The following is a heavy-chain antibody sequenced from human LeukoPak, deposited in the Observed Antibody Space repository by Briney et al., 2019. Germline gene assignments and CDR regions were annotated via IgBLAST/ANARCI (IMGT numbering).Heavy chain of an antibody. D-gene: IGHD5-12*01. CDR2: IYYSGST. CDR1: GGSIRSGGYY. CDR3: ARIGGGYSGYDSDY. V-gene: IGHV4-31*03. J-gene: IGHJ4*02. Sequence: PSETLSLTCTVSGGSIRSGGYYWSWIRQHPGKGLEWIGYIYYSGSTYYNPSLKSRVTISVDTSKNQFSLKLSSVTAADTAVYYCARIGGGYSGYDSDYWGQGTLVTVSS.